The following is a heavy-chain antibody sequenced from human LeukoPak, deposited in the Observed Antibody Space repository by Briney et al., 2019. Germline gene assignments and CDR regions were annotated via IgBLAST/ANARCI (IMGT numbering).Heavy chain of an antibody. CDR2: ISGSGGST. V-gene: IGHV3-23*01. J-gene: IGHJ5*02. D-gene: IGHD6-13*01. Sequence: GGSLRLSCAASGFTFSSYAMSWVRQAPGKGLEWVSAISGSGGSTYYADSVKGWFTISRDNSKNTLYLQMNSLRAEDTAVYYCAKDGEGIAAAGNNWFDPWGQGTLVTVSS. CDR1: GFTFSSYA. CDR3: AKDGEGIAAAGNNWFDP.